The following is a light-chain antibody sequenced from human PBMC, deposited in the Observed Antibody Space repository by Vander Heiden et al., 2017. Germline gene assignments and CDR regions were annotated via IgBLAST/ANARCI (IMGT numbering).Light chain of an antibody. CDR2: EVS. CDR1: SSDVGGYNY. Sequence: QSALTQPPSASGSPGQSVTISCTGTSSDVGGYNYVSWYQQHPGKAPKFLIYEVSTRPSGVPDRFSGSKSGNTASLTVSGLQAEDEADYYCSSYAGSNNLVFGGGTKLTVL. J-gene: IGLJ3*02. CDR3: SSYAGSNNLV. V-gene: IGLV2-8*01.